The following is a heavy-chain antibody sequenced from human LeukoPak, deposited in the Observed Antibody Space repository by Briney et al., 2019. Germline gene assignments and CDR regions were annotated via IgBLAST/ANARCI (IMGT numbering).Heavy chain of an antibody. J-gene: IGHJ3*02. Sequence: ASVKVSCKASGYTFTGYYMHWVRQAPGQGLEWMGWINPNSGGTNYAQKFQGWVTMTRDTSISTAYMELSRLRSDDTAVYYCASTVVLTGNDAFDIWGQGTMVTVSS. V-gene: IGHV1-2*04. D-gene: IGHD2-2*01. CDR2: INPNSGGT. CDR3: ASTVVLTGNDAFDI. CDR1: GYTFTGYY.